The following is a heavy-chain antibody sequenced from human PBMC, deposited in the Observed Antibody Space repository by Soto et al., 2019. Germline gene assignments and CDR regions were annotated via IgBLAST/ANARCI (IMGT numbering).Heavy chain of an antibody. CDR2: VNGGTGNK. J-gene: IGHJ6*02. Sequence: GSSVKVSCRASGDIFPISDMHWVRQAPRPGLEWWGWVNGGTGNKHYKQTLKGRVTITRDASASTAYLELSSLISEDTAIYYCTREPPAVAGEAGDPYYDGMYVWGQGTTVTVPS. CDR3: TREPPAVAGEAGDPYYDGMYV. D-gene: IGHD6-19*01. V-gene: IGHV1-3*01. CDR1: GDIFPISD.